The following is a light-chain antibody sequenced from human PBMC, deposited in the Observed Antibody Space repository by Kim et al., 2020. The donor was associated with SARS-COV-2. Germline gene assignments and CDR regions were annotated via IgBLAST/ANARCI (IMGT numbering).Light chain of an antibody. J-gene: IGKJ2*01. CDR3: QQYDDFPYT. CDR2: DVF. CDR1: QDINNY. V-gene: IGKV1-33*01. Sequence: DIQMTQSPSSLSASVGDRVTITCQESQDINNYLNWYQQKPGKAPKLLIFDVFNLERGVPSRFTGGGSGTDFTFTITNVQPDDAATYLCQQYDDFPYTFGLGTNVEI.